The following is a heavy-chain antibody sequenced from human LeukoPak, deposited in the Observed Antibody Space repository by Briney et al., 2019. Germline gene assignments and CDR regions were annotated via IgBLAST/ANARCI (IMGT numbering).Heavy chain of an antibody. J-gene: IGHJ4*02. Sequence: QTGGSLRLSCAASGFRFSDYWMTWVRQVPGKGLEWVANIKQGGSEMYYADSVKGRFTISRDNAKNSLYLEMNSLRTEDMAVYYCARVGAWELQRVFDYWGQGTLVTVSS. D-gene: IGHD1-26*01. CDR3: ARVGAWELQRVFDY. V-gene: IGHV3-7*01. CDR2: IKQGGSEM. CDR1: GFRFSDYW.